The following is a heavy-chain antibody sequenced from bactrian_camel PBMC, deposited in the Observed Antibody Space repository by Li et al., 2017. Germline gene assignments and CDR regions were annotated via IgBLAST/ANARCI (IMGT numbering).Heavy chain of an antibody. Sequence: HVQLVESGGGLVQPGGSLRLSCRTSGFPFSTYYMSWVRQAPGKGLEWVSSISSDGRNTYYAASMKGRFAISRDNVKNTVYLQMNSLKPEDSAVYFCKTNCRSCSYCRWYDYWGQGTQVTVS. CDR1: GFPFSTYY. D-gene: IGHD2*01. V-gene: IGHV3-2*01. J-gene: IGHJ4*01. CDR2: ISSDGRNT. CDR3: KTNCRSCSYCRWYDY.